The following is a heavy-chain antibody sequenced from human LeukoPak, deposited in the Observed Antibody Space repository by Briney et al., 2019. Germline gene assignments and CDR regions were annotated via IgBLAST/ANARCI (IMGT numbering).Heavy chain of an antibody. J-gene: IGHJ4*02. CDR3: ARAVAVILDY. D-gene: IGHD6-19*01. CDR1: GFTVSSNY. CDR2: IYSGGST. Sequence: PGGSLRLSCAASGFTVSSNYMSWVRQAPGKGLEWVSVIYSGGSTYYADSVKGRFTISSDNSKNTLYLQMNSLRAEDTAVYYCARAVAVILDYWGQGPLAPVSS. V-gene: IGHV3-53*01.